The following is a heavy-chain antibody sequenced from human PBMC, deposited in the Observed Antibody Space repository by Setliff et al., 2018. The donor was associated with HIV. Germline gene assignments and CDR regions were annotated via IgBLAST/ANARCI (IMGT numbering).Heavy chain of an antibody. Sequence: SETLSLTCTVSRDSINGNWWSWIRQPPGKGLEWTGSIHYSGITHYNPSPKSRLTMSVDTSKNQVSLKLTSVTAADTAVYYCARYKCINFACVGFDIWGQGTVVTVSS. CDR1: RDSINGNW. V-gene: IGHV4-59*01. J-gene: IGHJ3*02. D-gene: IGHD3-9*01. CDR3: ARYKCINFACVGFDI. CDR2: IHYSGIT.